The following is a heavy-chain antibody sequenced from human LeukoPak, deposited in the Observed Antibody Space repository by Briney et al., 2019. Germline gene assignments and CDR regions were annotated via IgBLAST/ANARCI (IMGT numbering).Heavy chain of an antibody. V-gene: IGHV3-66*01. CDR3: ARDGGECCFNPTYYFDN. J-gene: IGHJ4*01. Sequence: GGSLPLLCAASGFTHSRRQIIWARQAPGKGLEWVSIISSGGYTYYADSVKGRFTISRDNSKNTLYLQMNSLRAEDTAGYYCARDGGECCFNPTYYFDNWG. D-gene: IGHD2-21*01. CDR2: ISSGGYT. CDR1: GFTHSRRQ.